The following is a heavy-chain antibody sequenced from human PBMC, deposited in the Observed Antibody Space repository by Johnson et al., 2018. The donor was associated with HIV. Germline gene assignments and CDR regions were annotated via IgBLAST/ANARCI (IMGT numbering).Heavy chain of an antibody. CDR3: ANYAGLGAFTI. D-gene: IGHD1-7*01. CDR1: GFTFSSYP. J-gene: IGHJ3*02. CDR2: ISYDGGSK. V-gene: IGHV3-30*04. Sequence: QVQLVESGGGVVQPGRSLRLSCAASGFTFSSYPMHWVRQAPGKGLEWVAIISYDGGSKYYADSVKGRFTVSRDNSKNTLYLQINSLRAEDTAVYYCANYAGLGAFTIWGQGTMVTVSS.